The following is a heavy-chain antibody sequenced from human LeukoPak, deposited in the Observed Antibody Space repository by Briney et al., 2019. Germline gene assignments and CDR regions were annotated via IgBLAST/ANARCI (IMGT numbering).Heavy chain of an antibody. CDR2: ISWNSGSI. D-gene: IGHD3-3*01. CDR3: AKGVTIFGVVTTWDAFDI. J-gene: IGHJ3*02. CDR1: GFTFDDYA. Sequence: PGGSLRLSCAASGFTFDDYAMHWVRQAPGKGLEWVSGISWNSGSIGYADSVKGRFTISRDNAKNSLYLQMNSLRAEDMALYYCAKGVTIFGVVTTWDAFDIWGQGTMVTVSS. V-gene: IGHV3-9*03.